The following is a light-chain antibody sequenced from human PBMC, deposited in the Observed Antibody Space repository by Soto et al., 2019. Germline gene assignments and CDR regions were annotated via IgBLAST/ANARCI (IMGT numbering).Light chain of an antibody. Sequence: QSVLTQPASVSGSPGQSITISCTGTSSDVGGYNYVSWYQQHPGKAPKLMIFEVSNRPSGVSNRFSGSKSGNTASLTISGLQAADEADYYCSSYTSSSTLVVLGTGTKLTVL. CDR1: SSDVGGYNY. CDR2: EVS. J-gene: IGLJ1*01. CDR3: SSYTSSSTLVV. V-gene: IGLV2-14*01.